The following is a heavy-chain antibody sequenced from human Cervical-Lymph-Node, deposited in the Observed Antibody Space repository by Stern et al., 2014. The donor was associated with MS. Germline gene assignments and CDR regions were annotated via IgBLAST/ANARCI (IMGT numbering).Heavy chain of an antibody. CDR1: GFTFSSNA. Sequence: VQLVESGGGLVQPGWSLRLSCAVSGFTFSSNAMRGVRQAPGKGLEWVSTISSSGGSTYYADSVKGRFTVSRDNSKNTLFLQMNSLRADDTTVYYCATGNYYGNFWGQGTLVTVSS. J-gene: IGHJ4*02. V-gene: IGHV3-23*04. CDR2: ISSSGGST. CDR3: ATGNYYGNF. D-gene: IGHD1-26*01.